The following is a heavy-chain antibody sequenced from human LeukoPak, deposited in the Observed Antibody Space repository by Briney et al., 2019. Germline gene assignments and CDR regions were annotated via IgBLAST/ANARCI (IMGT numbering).Heavy chain of an antibody. V-gene: IGHV3-48*01. Sequence: GGSLRLSCAASGLTFSGYIMNWVRQAPGKGLEWVSFIGTSGNTIYYADSVKGRFTVSRDNAKNSLYLQMNSLRAEDTAVYYCARDQRLDYWGQGTLVTVSS. CDR2: IGTSGNTI. CDR1: GLTFSGYI. J-gene: IGHJ4*02. CDR3: ARDQRLDY. D-gene: IGHD6-25*01.